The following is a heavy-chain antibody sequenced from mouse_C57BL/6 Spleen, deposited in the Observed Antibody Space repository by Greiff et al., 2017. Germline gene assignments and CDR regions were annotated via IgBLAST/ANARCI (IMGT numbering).Heavy chain of an antibody. CDR2: IDPEDGET. Sequence: EVKLMESGAELVKPGASVKLSCTASGFNIKDYYMHWVKQRTEQGLEWIGRIDPEDGETKYAPKFQGKATITADTSSNTAYLQLSSLTSEDTAVYYCAIYSNSYYYAMDYWGQGTSVTVSS. CDR1: GFNIKDYY. V-gene: IGHV14-2*01. CDR3: AIYSNSYYYAMDY. J-gene: IGHJ4*01. D-gene: IGHD2-5*01.